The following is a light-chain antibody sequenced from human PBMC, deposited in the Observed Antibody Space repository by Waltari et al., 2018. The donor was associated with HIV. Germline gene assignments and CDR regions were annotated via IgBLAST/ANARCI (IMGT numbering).Light chain of an antibody. CDR3: ATLDDSLNGPI. J-gene: IGLJ2*01. V-gene: IGLV1-44*01. CDR2: SNN. CDR1: SSNIGSNG. Sequence: QSVLTQSPSASGTPGQRVTISCSGGSSNIGSNGVDWYQQFPGTAPKLLIYSNNQRPSGVPDRCYGSKSGTSASLAISGLQSEDEATYYCATLDDSLNGPIFGGGTRLTVL.